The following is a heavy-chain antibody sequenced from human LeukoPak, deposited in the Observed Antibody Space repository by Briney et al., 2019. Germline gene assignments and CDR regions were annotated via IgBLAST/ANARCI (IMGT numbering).Heavy chain of an antibody. J-gene: IGHJ4*02. CDR2: IYYSGST. V-gene: IGHV4-31*03. Sequence: SETLSLTCTVSGGSISSGGYSWSWIRQHPGKGLEWIGYIYYSGSTYYNPPLKSRVTISVDTSKNQFSLKLSSVTAADTAVYYCARFVYYDSSGYYYSYFDYWGQGTLVTVSS. CDR3: ARFVYYDSSGYYYSYFDY. D-gene: IGHD3-22*01. CDR1: GGSISSGGYS.